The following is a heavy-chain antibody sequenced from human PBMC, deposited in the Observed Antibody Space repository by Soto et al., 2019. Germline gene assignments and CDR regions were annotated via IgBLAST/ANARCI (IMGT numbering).Heavy chain of an antibody. CDR3: ARHLAIFGVVIYYGMDV. CDR2: IIPIFGTA. CDR1: GGTFSSYA. Sequence: ASVKVSCKASGGTFSSYAISWVRQAPGQGLEWMGGIIPIFGTANYAQKFQGRVTITADESTSTAYMELSSLRSEDTAVYYCARHLAIFGVVIYYGMDVWGHGTTVTVSS. V-gene: IGHV1-69*13. D-gene: IGHD3-3*01. J-gene: IGHJ6*02.